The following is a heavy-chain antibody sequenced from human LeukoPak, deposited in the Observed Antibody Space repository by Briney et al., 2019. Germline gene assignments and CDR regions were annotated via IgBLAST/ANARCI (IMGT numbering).Heavy chain of an antibody. D-gene: IGHD4-17*01. J-gene: IGHJ5*02. CDR3: ARALLSAVTTFSLWFDP. V-gene: IGHV3-33*08. CDR1: GFTFSSYG. CDR2: IWYDGSNK. Sequence: PGGSLRLSCAASGFTFSSYGMHWVRQAPGKGLEWVAVIWYDGSNKYYADSVKGRFTISRDNSKNTLYLQMNSLRAEDTAVYYCARALLSAVTTFSLWFDPWGQGTLVTVSS.